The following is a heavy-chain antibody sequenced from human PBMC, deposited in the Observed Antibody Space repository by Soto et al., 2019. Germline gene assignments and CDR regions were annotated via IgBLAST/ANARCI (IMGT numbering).Heavy chain of an antibody. CDR3: ARAESGYDFWSGYYVPQTFDI. Sequence: GGSLRLSCAASGFTFSSYDIHWVLQATGKGLEWVSAIGTAGDTYYPGSVKGRFTISRENAKNSLYLQMNSLRAGDTAVYYCARAESGYDFWSGYYVPQTFDICRQG. V-gene: IGHV3-13*01. D-gene: IGHD3-3*01. CDR2: IGTAGDT. J-gene: IGHJ3*02. CDR1: GFTFSSYD.